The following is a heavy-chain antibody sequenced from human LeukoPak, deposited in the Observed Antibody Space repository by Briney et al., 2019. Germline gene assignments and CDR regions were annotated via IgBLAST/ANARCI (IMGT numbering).Heavy chain of an antibody. D-gene: IGHD3-22*01. Sequence: ASVKVSCKASGYTFTGNYMHWVRQAPGQGLEWMGWINPNSGGTNYAQKFQGRVTMTRDTSIGTAYMELNRLRSDDTAVYYCTYDSSGIDAFDIWGQGTMVTVSS. V-gene: IGHV1-2*02. CDR2: INPNSGGT. CDR3: TYDSSGIDAFDI. CDR1: GYTFTGNY. J-gene: IGHJ3*02.